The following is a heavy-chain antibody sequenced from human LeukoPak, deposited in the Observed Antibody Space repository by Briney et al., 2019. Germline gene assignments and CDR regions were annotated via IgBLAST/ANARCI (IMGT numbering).Heavy chain of an antibody. V-gene: IGHV3-7*01. D-gene: IGHD4/OR15-4a*01. CDR2: IKQDVSEK. J-gene: IGHJ4*02. CDR3: AKGGARFDY. CDR1: GFTFSSYW. Sequence: GGSLRLSCAASGFTFSSYWMSRVRQAPGKVLEWVANIKQDVSEKHYMDSVKVRFTISRDNAKNSLYLQMNSLRAEDTAVYYCAKGGARFDYWGQGTLVTVSS.